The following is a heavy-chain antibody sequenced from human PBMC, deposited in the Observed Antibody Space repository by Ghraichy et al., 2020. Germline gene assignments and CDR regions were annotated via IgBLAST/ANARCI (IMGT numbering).Heavy chain of an antibody. V-gene: IGHV4-30-2*01. Sequence: SETLSLTCAVSGGSISSGGYSWSWIRQPPGKGLEWIGYIYHSGSTYYNPSLKSRVTISVDRSKNQFSLKLSSVTAADTAVYYCARGGVDCSSTSCFFRGLSLDAFDIWGQGTMVTVSS. J-gene: IGHJ3*02. CDR3: ARGGVDCSSTSCFFRGLSLDAFDI. CDR1: GGSISSGGYS. D-gene: IGHD2-2*01. CDR2: IYHSGST.